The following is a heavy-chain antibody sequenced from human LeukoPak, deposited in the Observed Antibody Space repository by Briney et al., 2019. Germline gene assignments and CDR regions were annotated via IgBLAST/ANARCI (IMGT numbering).Heavy chain of an antibody. J-gene: IGHJ4*02. CDR2: IIPIFGTA. CDR1: GGTFSSYA. Sequence: SVKVSCKASGGTFSSYAISWVRQAPGQGLEWMGGIIPIFGTANYAQKFQGRVTITPDESTSTAYMELSSLRSEDTAVYYCASGDSSSWYYPNFDYWGQGTLVTVSS. D-gene: IGHD6-13*01. CDR3: ASGDSSSWYYPNFDY. V-gene: IGHV1-69*13.